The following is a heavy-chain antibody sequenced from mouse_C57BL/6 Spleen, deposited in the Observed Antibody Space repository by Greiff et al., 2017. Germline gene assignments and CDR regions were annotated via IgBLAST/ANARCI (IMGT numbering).Heavy chain of an antibody. J-gene: IGHJ2*01. CDR2: IDPSDSYT. CDR3: ARVRLVDNYYGSSYDFDY. CDR1: GYTFTSYW. V-gene: IGHV1-69*01. Sequence: QVQLQQSGAELVMPGASVKLSCKASGYTFTSYWMHWVKQRPGQGLEWIGEIDPSDSYTNYNQKFKGKSTLTVDKSSSTAYMQLSSLTSEDSAVYYCARVRLVDNYYGSSYDFDYWGQGTTLTVSS. D-gene: IGHD1-1*01.